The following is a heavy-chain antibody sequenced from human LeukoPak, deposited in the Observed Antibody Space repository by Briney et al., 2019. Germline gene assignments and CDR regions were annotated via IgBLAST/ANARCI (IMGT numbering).Heavy chain of an antibody. D-gene: IGHD3-10*01. Sequence: PGGSLRLSCAASGFTFSSYGMHWGRQAPGRGLEWGAVISYDGSNKYYADSVKGRFTISRDNSKNTLYLQMNSLRAEDTAVYYCAKEKRVRGVINVYYGMDVWGKGTTVTVSP. J-gene: IGHJ6*04. CDR2: ISYDGSNK. V-gene: IGHV3-30*18. CDR3: AKEKRVRGVINVYYGMDV. CDR1: GFTFSSYG.